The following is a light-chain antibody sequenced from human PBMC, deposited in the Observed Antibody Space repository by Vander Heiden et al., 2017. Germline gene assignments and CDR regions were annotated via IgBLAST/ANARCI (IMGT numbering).Light chain of an antibody. CDR1: NIRRKS. Sequence: SYVLTQPPSGSVARGKTARITSGGNNIRRKSVHEKQKKTGQVTVQVGYDDSERHSGIPGRVSGSNSGNTANLTISRVEAGDEADYYCQVWDSRSDHFYVFGTGTKVTVL. J-gene: IGLJ1*01. CDR2: DDS. V-gene: IGLV3-21*03. CDR3: QVWDSRSDHFYV.